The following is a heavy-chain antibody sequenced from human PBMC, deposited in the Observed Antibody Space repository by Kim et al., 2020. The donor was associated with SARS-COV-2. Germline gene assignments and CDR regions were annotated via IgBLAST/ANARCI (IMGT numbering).Heavy chain of an antibody. D-gene: IGHD3-22*01. Sequence: GGSLRLSCAASGFTFSSYAMHWVRQAPGKGLEWVAVISYDGSNKYYADSVKGRFTISRDNSKNTLYLQMNSLRAEDTAVYYCARDGLKHYYDSSGYYYYYYGMDVWGQGTTVTVSS. CDR1: GFTFSSYA. V-gene: IGHV3-30*04. CDR2: ISYDGSNK. CDR3: ARDGLKHYYDSSGYYYYYYGMDV. J-gene: IGHJ6*02.